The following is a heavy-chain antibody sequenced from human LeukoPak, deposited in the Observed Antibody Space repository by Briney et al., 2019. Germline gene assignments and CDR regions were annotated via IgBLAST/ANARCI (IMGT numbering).Heavy chain of an antibody. V-gene: IGHV3-23*01. CDR3: ANGGYNWRLRAFDI. CDR2: ISGSGGST. CDR1: GFTFSSYA. Sequence: GGSLRLSCAASGFTFSSYAMSWVRQAPGKGLEWVSAISGSGGSTYYADSVKGRFTIPRDNSKNTLYLQMNSLRAEDTAVYYCANGGYNWRLRAFDIWGQGTMVTVSS. D-gene: IGHD5-24*01. J-gene: IGHJ3*02.